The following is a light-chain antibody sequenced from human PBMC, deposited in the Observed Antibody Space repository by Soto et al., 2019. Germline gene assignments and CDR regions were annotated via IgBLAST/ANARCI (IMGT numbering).Light chain of an antibody. Sequence: EIVLTQSPATLSLSPGERATLPCRASQSVSSYLAWYQQKPGQAPRLLIYDASNRATGIPARFSGSGSGTDFTLTSSSLEPEDFAVYYCQQRSNWPPTFGQGTKLEIK. CDR3: QQRSNWPPT. CDR2: DAS. V-gene: IGKV3-11*01. CDR1: QSVSSY. J-gene: IGKJ2*01.